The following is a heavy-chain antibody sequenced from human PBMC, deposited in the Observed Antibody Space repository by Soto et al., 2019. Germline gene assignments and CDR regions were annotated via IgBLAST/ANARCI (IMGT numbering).Heavy chain of an antibody. V-gene: IGHV3-74*01. CDR2: INTDGGTT. J-gene: IGHJ4*02. CDR3: VRGGNGFDY. Sequence: EVQLVESGGGLVQPGGSLRLSCAASGFTFSTYWLHWVRQAPGKGLLWVSHINTDGGTTNYADSLKGRFTISRNNAKNTLYMQMNSLRAEHTAVYYCVRGGNGFDYWGQGTLVTVSS. D-gene: IGHD2-8*01. CDR1: GFTFSTYW.